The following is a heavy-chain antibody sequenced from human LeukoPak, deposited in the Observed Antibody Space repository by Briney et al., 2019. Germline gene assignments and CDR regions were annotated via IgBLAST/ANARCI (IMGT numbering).Heavy chain of an antibody. V-gene: IGHV4-59*08. Sequence: PSETLSLTCTVSGGSISSYYWSWIRQPPGKGLEWIGYIYYSGSTNYNPSLKSRVTISVDTSKNQFSFKLSSVTAADTAVYYCARGRNGDFDYWGQGTLVTVSS. CDR1: GGSISSYY. D-gene: IGHD4-17*01. CDR3: ARGRNGDFDY. CDR2: IYYSGST. J-gene: IGHJ4*02.